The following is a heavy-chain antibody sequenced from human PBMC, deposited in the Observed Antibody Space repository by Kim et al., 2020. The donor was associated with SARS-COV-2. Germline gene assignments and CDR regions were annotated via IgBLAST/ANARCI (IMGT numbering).Heavy chain of an antibody. J-gene: IGHJ4*02. Sequence: GGSLRLSCVASGFTFSSYGMHWVRQAPGKGLEWVAVIWYDGSNKYYADSVKGRFTISRDNSKNTLYLQMNSLRAEDTAVYYCAREGEAAAGTGLDYWGQGTLVTVSS. CDR1: GFTFSSYG. D-gene: IGHD6-13*01. CDR2: IWYDGSNK. CDR3: AREGEAAAGTGLDY. V-gene: IGHV3-33*01.